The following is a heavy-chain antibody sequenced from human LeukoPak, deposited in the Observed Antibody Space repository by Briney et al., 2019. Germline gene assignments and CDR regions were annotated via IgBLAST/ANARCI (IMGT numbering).Heavy chain of an antibody. V-gene: IGHV3-23*01. J-gene: IGHJ4*02. Sequence: GGSLRLSCAASGFTFSSYAMSWVRQAPGKGLEWVSAISGSGGSTYYADSVKGRSTISRDNSENTLYLQMNSLRAEDTAVYYCAKGSYGDYNHFDYWGQGTLVTVSS. CDR3: AKGSYGDYNHFDY. CDR1: GFTFSSYA. D-gene: IGHD4-17*01. CDR2: ISGSGGST.